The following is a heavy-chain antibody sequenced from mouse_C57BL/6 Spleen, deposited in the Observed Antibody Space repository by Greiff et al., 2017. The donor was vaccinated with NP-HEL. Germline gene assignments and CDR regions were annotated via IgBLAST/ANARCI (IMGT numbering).Heavy chain of an antibody. J-gene: IGHJ3*01. D-gene: IGHD2-1*01. CDR2: INPGSGGT. CDR3: ARGGGNYPFAY. Sequence: QVQLQQSGAELVRPGTSVKVSCKASGYDFTNYLIEWVKQRPGQGLEWIGVINPGSGGTKYNEKFKGKATLTADKSSSTAYMQLSSLTSEDSAVYFCARGGGNYPFAYWGQGTLVTVSA. CDR1: GYDFTNYL. V-gene: IGHV1-54*01.